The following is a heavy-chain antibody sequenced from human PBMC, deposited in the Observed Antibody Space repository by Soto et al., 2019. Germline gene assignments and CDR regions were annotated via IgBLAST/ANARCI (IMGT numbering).Heavy chain of an antibody. Sequence: GGSLRLSCAASGFTFSDYYMSWIRQAPGKGLEWVPYISSSSSYTNYADSVKGRFTISRDNAKNSLYLQMNSLRAEDTAVYYCASWGYYDSSGYYYWDAFDIWGQGTMVTVSS. J-gene: IGHJ3*02. CDR1: GFTFSDYY. CDR2: ISSSSSYT. V-gene: IGHV3-11*06. D-gene: IGHD3-22*01. CDR3: ASWGYYDSSGYYYWDAFDI.